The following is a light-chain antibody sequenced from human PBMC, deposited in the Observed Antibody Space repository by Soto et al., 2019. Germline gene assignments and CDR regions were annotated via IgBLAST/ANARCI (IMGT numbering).Light chain of an antibody. CDR1: SSDVGTYKY. J-gene: IGLJ2*01. V-gene: IGLV2-14*01. CDR3: SSYTSRSTPV. Sequence: QSALTQPASVSGSPGQSITISCTGTSSDVGTYKYVSWYQQLPGKAPKLMIYEVSNRPSGVSNRFSGSKSGNTASLTISELQAEDEADYYCSSYTSRSTPVFGGGTKSPS. CDR2: EVS.